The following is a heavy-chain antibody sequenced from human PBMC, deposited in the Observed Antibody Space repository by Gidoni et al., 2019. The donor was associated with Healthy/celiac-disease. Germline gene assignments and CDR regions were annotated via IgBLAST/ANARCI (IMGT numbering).Heavy chain of an antibody. D-gene: IGHD2-8*02. V-gene: IGHV4-61*01. CDR1: GGSVSSGSYY. CDR3: ARGLVADGFDY. Sequence: QVQLQESGPGLVKPSETLSLTCTVSGGSVSSGSYYWSWIRQPPGKGLEWIGYIYYSGSTNYNPSLKSRVTISVDTSKNQFSLKLSSVTAADTAVYYCARGLVADGFDYWGQGTLVTVSS. CDR2: IYYSGST. J-gene: IGHJ4*02.